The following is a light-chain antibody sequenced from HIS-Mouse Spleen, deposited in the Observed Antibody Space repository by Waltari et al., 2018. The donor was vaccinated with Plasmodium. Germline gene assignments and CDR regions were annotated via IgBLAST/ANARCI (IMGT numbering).Light chain of an antibody. CDR3: QQSYSTWT. J-gene: IGKJ1*01. Sequence: DIQMTQSPSSLSASVGDRVTNTCRASQSISSYLNWYQQKPGKAPKLLIYAASSLQSGVPSRFSGSGSGTDFTLSISSLQPEDFATYYCQQSYSTWTFGQGTKVEIK. V-gene: IGKV1-39*01. CDR2: AAS. CDR1: QSISSY.